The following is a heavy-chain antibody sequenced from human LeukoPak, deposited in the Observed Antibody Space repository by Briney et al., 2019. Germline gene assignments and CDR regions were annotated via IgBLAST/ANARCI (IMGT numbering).Heavy chain of an antibody. Sequence: GGSLRLSCAASGFTFSSYAMSWVRQAPGKGLEWVSVISGSGGSPNYADSVRARLTISRDNSKNTLYLQMKSLRAEDTAVYYCAKHSSSSSSTGMDVWGQGTTVTVSS. CDR1: GFTFSSYA. D-gene: IGHD6-6*01. CDR2: ISGSGGSP. V-gene: IGHV3-23*01. J-gene: IGHJ6*02. CDR3: AKHSSSSSSTGMDV.